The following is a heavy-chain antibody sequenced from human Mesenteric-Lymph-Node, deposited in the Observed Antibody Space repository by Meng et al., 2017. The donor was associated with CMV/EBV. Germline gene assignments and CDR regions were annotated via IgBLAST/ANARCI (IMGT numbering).Heavy chain of an antibody. CDR2: ISWDGGST. V-gene: IGHV3-43*01. CDR1: GFTFDDYT. Sequence: GGSLRLSCAASGFTFDDYTMHWVRQAPGKGLEWVSLISWDGGSTYYADSVKGRFTISRDNSKNSLYLQMSSLRVEDTAVYYCARGPTSGWGQGTLVTVSS. D-gene: IGHD3-10*01. J-gene: IGHJ4*02. CDR3: ARGPTSG.